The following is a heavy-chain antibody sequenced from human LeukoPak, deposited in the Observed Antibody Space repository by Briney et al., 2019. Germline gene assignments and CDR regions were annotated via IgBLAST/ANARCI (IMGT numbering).Heavy chain of an antibody. J-gene: IGHJ4*02. D-gene: IGHD6-13*01. CDR1: GFTFSSYA. CDR3: AKSTSNWERVDY. CDR2: ISGNSGRT. Sequence: HPGGSLRLSCAASGFTFSSYAMSWVRQAPGKGLEWVSSISGNSGRTYYADSVKGRLSISRDNSNNTLCLQMNSLRAEDAAVYYCAKSTSNWERVDYWGQGTLVTVSS. V-gene: IGHV3-23*01.